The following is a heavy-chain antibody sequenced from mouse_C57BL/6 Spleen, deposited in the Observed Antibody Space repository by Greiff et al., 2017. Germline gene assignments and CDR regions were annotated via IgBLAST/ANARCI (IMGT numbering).Heavy chain of an antibody. D-gene: IGHD1-1*01. V-gene: IGHV1-78*01. CDR2: IYPRDGST. CDR1: GYTFTDHT. CDR3: ARVDYGSSYFDY. J-gene: IGHJ2*01. Sequence: VKLVESDAELVKPGASVKISCKVSGYTFTDHTIHWMKQRPEQGLEWIGYIYPRDGSTKYNEKFKGKATLTADKSSSTAYMQLNSLTSEDSAVYFCARVDYGSSYFDYWGQGTTLTVSS.